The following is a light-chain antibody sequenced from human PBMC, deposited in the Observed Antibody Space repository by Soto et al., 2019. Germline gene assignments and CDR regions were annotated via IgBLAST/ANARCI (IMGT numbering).Light chain of an antibody. CDR3: HQYNHWLTWT. CDR1: QRVSSK. V-gene: IGKV3-15*01. Sequence: EIVMTQSPATLSLSPGQRATLSCRASQRVSSKLAWYQQRPGQAPRLLIYSASTRATGIPARFSGSGSGTEFTLTISSLQSEDFAVYYCHQYNHWLTWTFGQGTKVDI. J-gene: IGKJ1*01. CDR2: SAS.